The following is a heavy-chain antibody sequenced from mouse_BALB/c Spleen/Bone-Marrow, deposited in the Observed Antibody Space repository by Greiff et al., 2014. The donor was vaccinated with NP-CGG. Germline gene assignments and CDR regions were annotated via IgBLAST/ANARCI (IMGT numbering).Heavy chain of an antibody. J-gene: IGHJ2*01. D-gene: IGHD4-1*01. Sequence: DVMLVESGGGLVKPGGSLKLSCAASGFTFSSYTMSWVRQTPEKRLEWVATISSGGSYTYYPDSVKGRFTISRDNAKNTLYLQMSSLKSEDTAMYYCTREETNWDFDYWGQGTTLTVSS. CDR3: TREETNWDFDY. CDR1: GFTFSSYT. CDR2: ISSGGSYT. V-gene: IGHV5-6-4*01.